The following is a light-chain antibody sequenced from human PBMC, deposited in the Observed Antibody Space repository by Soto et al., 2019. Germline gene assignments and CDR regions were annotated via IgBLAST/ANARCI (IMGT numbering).Light chain of an antibody. V-gene: IGKV3-20*01. Sequence: EIVLTQSPGTLSLSPGETATLSCRTSQTISRDDLAWYQQRPGQAPRLLVSATSRRATGIPDRFNGYGSGTDFTLSIDRLEPEDFAVYYCQQYGSSPPITFGQGTRLEIK. CDR1: QTISRDD. CDR3: QQYGSSPPIT. CDR2: ATS. J-gene: IGKJ5*01.